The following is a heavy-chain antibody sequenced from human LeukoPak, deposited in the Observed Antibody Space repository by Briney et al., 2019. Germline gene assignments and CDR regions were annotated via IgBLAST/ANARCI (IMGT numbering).Heavy chain of an antibody. D-gene: IGHD5-18*01. J-gene: IGHJ4*02. CDR1: GDSFSSNSAA. Sequence: SQTLSLTCAISGDSFSSNSAAWNWIRQSPSRGLEWLGRTYYRSKWYNDYAVSVKSRITINPDTSKNQFSLKLSSVTAADTAVYYCARLDTAMVKKGTDYWGQGTLVTDSS. CDR2: TYYRSKWYN. V-gene: IGHV6-1*01. CDR3: ARLDTAMVKKGTDY.